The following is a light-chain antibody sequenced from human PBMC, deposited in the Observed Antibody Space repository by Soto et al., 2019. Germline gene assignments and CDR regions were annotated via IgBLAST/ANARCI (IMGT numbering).Light chain of an antibody. CDR1: SSDVGSHNL. V-gene: IGLV2-23*01. J-gene: IGLJ3*02. Sequence: QSALTQPASVSGSPGQSITISCTGTSSDVGSHNLVSWYQQHPGKAPKLMIYEGSKRPSAVSNRFSGSKSGNTASLTISGLQAEDEADYYCCSHAGSRIPVVFGGGTKVTVL. CDR3: CSHAGSRIPVV. CDR2: EGS.